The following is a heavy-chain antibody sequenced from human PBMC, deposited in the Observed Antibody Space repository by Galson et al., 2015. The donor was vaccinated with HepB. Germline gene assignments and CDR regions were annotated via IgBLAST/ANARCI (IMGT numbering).Heavy chain of an antibody. V-gene: IGHV3-23*01. CDR3: EQVCSRIYFQYWYIGL. Sequence: SLRLSCAASGFTFSSYAMSWVRQAPGKGLEWVSAFSSSGGSTYYADSVKGRFSISRDNSKNTLYLQMNSLRAEDTAVYYCEQVCSRIYFQYWYIGLWGRGTLVTASS. J-gene: IGHJ2*01. CDR2: FSSSGGST. D-gene: IGHD3-10*02. CDR1: GFTFSSYA.